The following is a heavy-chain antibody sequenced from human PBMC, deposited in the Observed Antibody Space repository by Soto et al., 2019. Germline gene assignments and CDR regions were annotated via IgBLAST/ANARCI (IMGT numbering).Heavy chain of an antibody. Sequence: PSETLSLTCTVSGGSISSHYWSWVRQAPGNGLEWIGHIYYRGSTTYNPSLRSRSTISVDTSNNQFSLKLNSVTTADTAVYYCARDGREASGMDVWGQGTKVTVSS. CDR1: GGSISSHY. CDR2: IYYRGST. D-gene: IGHD1-26*01. V-gene: IGHV4-59*11. J-gene: IGHJ6*02. CDR3: ARDGREASGMDV.